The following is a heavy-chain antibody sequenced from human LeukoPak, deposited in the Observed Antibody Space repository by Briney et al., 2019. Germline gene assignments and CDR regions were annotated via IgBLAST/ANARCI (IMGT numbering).Heavy chain of an antibody. V-gene: IGHV1-46*03. CDR1: GYTFSSYY. Sequence: ASVKVSCKASGYTFSSYYIHWVRQAPGQGLEWMGIINPSAGSTTYAQKFQGRVTMTRDTSTSTVYMELSSLGSDDTAVFYCARGGSGWYSDYWGQGTLVTVSS. J-gene: IGHJ4*02. CDR3: ARGGSGWYSDY. CDR2: INPSAGST. D-gene: IGHD6-19*01.